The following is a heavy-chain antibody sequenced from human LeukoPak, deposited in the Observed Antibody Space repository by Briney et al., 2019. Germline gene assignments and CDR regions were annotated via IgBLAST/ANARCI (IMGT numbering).Heavy chain of an antibody. D-gene: IGHD6-13*01. Sequence: ASVKVSCKTSGYSFISYYIHWVRQAPGQGLEWMGIINPFDGDTTYSQNLQGRVIMTGDTSTTTVYMELSSLTSDDTAVYYCARDTIVAAGAPSSSDIWGQGTMVTVSS. J-gene: IGHJ3*02. CDR1: GYSFISYY. CDR2: INPFDGDT. CDR3: ARDTIVAAGAPSSSDI. V-gene: IGHV1-46*01.